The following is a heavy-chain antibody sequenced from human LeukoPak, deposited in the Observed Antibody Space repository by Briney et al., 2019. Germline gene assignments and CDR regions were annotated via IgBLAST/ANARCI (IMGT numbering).Heavy chain of an antibody. CDR1: GDSITSGSHY. V-gene: IGHV4-61*02. Sequence: SQTLSLTCTVSGDSITSGSHYWSWIRQSAGKGLECIGRIFTRGSATYNPSLRSRVSISLDTSKNLFSLNLTSVVAADTAVYFCAREDFLCNGGNCFTWFQYWGQGALVTVSS. CDR3: AREDFLCNGGNCFTWFQY. J-gene: IGHJ4*02. CDR2: IFTRGSA. D-gene: IGHD2-15*01.